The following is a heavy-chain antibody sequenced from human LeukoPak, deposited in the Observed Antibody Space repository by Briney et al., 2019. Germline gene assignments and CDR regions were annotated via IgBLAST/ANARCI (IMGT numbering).Heavy chain of an antibody. J-gene: IGHJ4*02. CDR2: INHSGST. V-gene: IGHV4-34*01. D-gene: IGHD3-10*01. CDR3: ARGRLWSGLFDY. CDR1: GGSFSDYY. Sequence: SETLSLTCGVHGGSFSDYYWSWVRQSPGKGPEWIGNINHSGSTIYSPSLKSRVTISLDTSKNQFSLKLTSVTAADTAIYYCARGRLWSGLFDYWGQGTLVTVSS.